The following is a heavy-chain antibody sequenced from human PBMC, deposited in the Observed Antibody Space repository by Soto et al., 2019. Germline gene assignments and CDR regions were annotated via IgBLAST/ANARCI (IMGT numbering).Heavy chain of an antibody. CDR3: ARDKPDYGGNSVPYYFDY. Sequence: SGGSLRLSCAASGFTFSSYEMNWVRQAPGKGLEWVSYISSSGSTIYYADSVKGRFTISRDNAKNSLYLQMNSLRAEDTAVYYCARDKPDYGGNSVPYYFDYWGQGTLVTVSS. CDR2: ISSSGSTI. J-gene: IGHJ4*02. CDR1: GFTFSSYE. D-gene: IGHD4-17*01. V-gene: IGHV3-48*03.